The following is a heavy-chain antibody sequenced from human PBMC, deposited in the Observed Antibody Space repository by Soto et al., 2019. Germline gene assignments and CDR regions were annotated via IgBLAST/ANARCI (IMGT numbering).Heavy chain of an antibody. J-gene: IGHJ6*02. D-gene: IGHD3-10*01. CDR1: GGSFDDFY. CDR2: ISHDGGT. Sequence: WETLSLTCAFYGGSFDDFYWSWVRQSPGKGLEWIGEISHDGGTNYSPSLASRISISADTSKNQFSLHLKSVTAADTGLYYCARGQLVWYGDLTPYYRDMDVWGQGTTVTAP. CDR3: ARGQLVWYGDLTPYYRDMDV. V-gene: IGHV4-34*01.